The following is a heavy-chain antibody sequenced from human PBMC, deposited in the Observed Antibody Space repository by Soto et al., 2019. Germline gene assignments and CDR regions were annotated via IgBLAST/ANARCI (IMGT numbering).Heavy chain of an antibody. Sequence: EVQLVESGGGLVPPGGSLGLSCAASGFTFSTYSMNWVRQAPGKGLEWLSYISSSGAAIYYADSVKGRFTISRDNAKNSLYLQMTSLRADDTAVYYCARDDRSWGQGTLVTISS. V-gene: IGHV3-48*01. J-gene: IGHJ5*02. CDR1: GFTFSTYS. CDR3: ARDDRS. CDR2: ISSSGAAI.